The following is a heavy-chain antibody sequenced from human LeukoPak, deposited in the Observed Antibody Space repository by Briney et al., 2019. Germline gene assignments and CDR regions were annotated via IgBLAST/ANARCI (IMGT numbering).Heavy chain of an antibody. CDR1: GFTFSSYG. CDR2: ISSSSSTI. CDR3: AKDYVSGDGYWDFDY. Sequence: PGGSLRLSCAASGFTFSSYGMNWVRQAPGKGLEWVSFISSSSSTIYYADSVKGRFTISRDNAKNSLYLQMNSLRAEDTAVYYCAKDYVSGDGYWDFDYWGQGTLVTVSS. V-gene: IGHV3-48*04. J-gene: IGHJ4*02. D-gene: IGHD5-24*01.